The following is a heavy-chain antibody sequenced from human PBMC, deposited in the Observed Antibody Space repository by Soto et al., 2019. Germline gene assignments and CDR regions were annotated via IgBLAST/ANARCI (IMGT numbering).Heavy chain of an antibody. D-gene: IGHD3-10*01. CDR1: GFTFSSYA. CDR2: ISGSGGST. Sequence: GGSLRLSCAASGFTFSSYAMSWVRQAPGKGLEWVSAISGSGGSTYYADSVKGRFTISRDNSKNTLYLQMNSLRAEDTAVYYCAKDYSVMVRGSIDYWGQGTLVTVSS. CDR3: AKDYSVMVRGSIDY. V-gene: IGHV3-23*01. J-gene: IGHJ4*02.